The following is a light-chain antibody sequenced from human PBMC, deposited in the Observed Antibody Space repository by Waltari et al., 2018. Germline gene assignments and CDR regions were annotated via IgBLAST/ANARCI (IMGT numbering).Light chain of an antibody. J-gene: IGKJ2*01. Sequence: DIVMTQSPDSLAVSLGERATINCKSSQTLLYNSNNKKYVAWYQQKPGQPPQLLVYWASIPYAGVPDRFSGSGSGTDFTVTISSLQAEDVAVYYCQQDYTAPYTFGQGTKLEIK. CDR2: WAS. V-gene: IGKV4-1*01. CDR3: QQDYTAPYT. CDR1: QTLLYNSNNKKY.